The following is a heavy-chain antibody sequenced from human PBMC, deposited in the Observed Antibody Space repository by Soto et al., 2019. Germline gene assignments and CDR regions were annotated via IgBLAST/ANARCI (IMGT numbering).Heavy chain of an antibody. CDR3: AKQKATRGHSFLVDY. J-gene: IGHJ4*02. Sequence: PGGSLRLSCAASVVTFSSYGMHWVRQSPGKGLEWVAVISYDGTNKYYADSVNGRFTISRDDSKNTLYLQMNSLRPEYTAVYYCAKQKATRGHSFLVDYWGQGTPVTVSS. V-gene: IGHV3-30*18. CDR1: VVTFSSYG. CDR2: ISYDGTNK. D-gene: IGHD5-18*01.